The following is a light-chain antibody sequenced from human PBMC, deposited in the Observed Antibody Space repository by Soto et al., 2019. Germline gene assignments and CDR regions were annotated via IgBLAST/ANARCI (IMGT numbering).Light chain of an antibody. V-gene: IGKV1-27*01. CDR1: QGISYF. J-gene: IGKJ3*01. Sequence: DIQMTQSPSSLSASVGDRVTITCRASQGISYFLAWYQQRPGKVPKLLINAASTLQSGVPSRFRGSGSGTDFTLTISSLQPEDVATYYCQRYNSVPFTFGPGTKVDFK. CDR2: AAS. CDR3: QRYNSVPFT.